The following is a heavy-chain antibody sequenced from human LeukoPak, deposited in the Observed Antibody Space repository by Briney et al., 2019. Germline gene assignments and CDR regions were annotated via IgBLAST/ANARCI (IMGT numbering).Heavy chain of an antibody. Sequence: ASVTVSCKASGYTFTSYYMHWVRQAPGQGLEWMGIINPSGGSTSYAQKFQGRVTMTRDTSTSTVYMELSSLRSEDTAVYYCATEVTATSGLDYWGQGTLVTVSS. V-gene: IGHV1-46*01. CDR2: INPSGGST. J-gene: IGHJ4*02. CDR1: GYTFTSYY. CDR3: ATEVTATSGLDY. D-gene: IGHD2-21*02.